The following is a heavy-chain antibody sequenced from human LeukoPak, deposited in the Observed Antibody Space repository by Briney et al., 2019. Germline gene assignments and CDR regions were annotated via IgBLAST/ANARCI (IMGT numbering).Heavy chain of an antibody. D-gene: IGHD3-10*01. V-gene: IGHV3-21*01. CDR2: ISSSSSYI. J-gene: IGHJ5*02. CDR1: GFTFSSYS. Sequence: GGCLRLSCAASGFTFSSYSMNWVRQAPGKGLEWVSSISSSSSYIYYADSVKGRFTISRDNAKNSLYLQMNSLRAEDTAVYYCAIGRWFGEVYWFDPWGQGTLVTVSS. CDR3: AIGRWFGEVYWFDP.